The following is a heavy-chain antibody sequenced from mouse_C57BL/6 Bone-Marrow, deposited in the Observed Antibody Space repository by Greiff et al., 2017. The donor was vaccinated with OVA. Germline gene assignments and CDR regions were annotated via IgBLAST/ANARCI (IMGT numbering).Heavy chain of an antibody. CDR3: ARQGGYYYAMDY. CDR2: ISSGGSYT. Sequence: EVMLVESGGDLVKPGGSLKLSCAASGFTFSSYGMSWVRQTPDKRLEWVATISSGGSYTYYPDSVKGRFTISRDNAKTTLYLQMSSLKSEDTAMYYCARQGGYYYAMDYWGQGTSVTVSS. D-gene: IGHD2-2*01. CDR1: GFTFSSYG. J-gene: IGHJ4*01. V-gene: IGHV5-6*01.